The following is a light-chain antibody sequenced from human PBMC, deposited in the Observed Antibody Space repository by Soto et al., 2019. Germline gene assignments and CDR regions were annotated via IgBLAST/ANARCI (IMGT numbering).Light chain of an antibody. J-gene: IGLJ1*01. CDR1: SSEVGGYNY. CDR3: SSYTSSSTLLYV. V-gene: IGLV2-14*01. Sequence: QSALTQPASVSGSPGQSITISRTGTSSEVGGYNYVSWYQQHPGKAPKLMIYDVSNRPSGVSNRFSGSKSGNTASLAISGLQAEDEADYYCSSYTSSSTLLYVFGTRTKVTVL. CDR2: DVS.